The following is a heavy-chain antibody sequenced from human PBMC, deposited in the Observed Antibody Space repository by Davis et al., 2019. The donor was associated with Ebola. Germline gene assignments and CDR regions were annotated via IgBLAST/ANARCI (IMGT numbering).Heavy chain of an antibody. CDR2: IHSSGTT. D-gene: IGHD1-14*01. J-gene: IGHJ5*02. CDR1: GGSITSYQ. Sequence: MPSHTLSLTCTLSGGSITSYQWNWVRQSPGKGLEWLGSIHSSGTTNYNPSLKSRVTISMDTSQNQFSLRLNSVTPADTAVYYCAKDNPLRWFGPWGQGTLVTVSS. CDR3: AKDNPLRWFGP. V-gene: IGHV4-59*01.